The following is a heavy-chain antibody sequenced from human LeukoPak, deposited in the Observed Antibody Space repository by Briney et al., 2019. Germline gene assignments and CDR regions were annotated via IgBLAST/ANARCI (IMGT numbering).Heavy chain of an antibody. CDR1: GFTFSSYS. D-gene: IGHD2-2*01. V-gene: IGHV3-48*01. CDR3: AREYTSDAFDI. CDR2: ISSSSSTI. Sequence: PGGSLRLSCAASGFTFSSYSMNWVRQAPGKGLEWVSYISSSSSTIYYADSVKGRFTISRDNAKNSLYLQMNSLRAEDTAVYYCAREYTSDAFDIWGQGTLVTVSS. J-gene: IGHJ3*02.